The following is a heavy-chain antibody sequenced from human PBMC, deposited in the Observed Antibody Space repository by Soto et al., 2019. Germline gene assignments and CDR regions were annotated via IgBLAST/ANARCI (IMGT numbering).Heavy chain of an antibody. D-gene: IGHD6-6*01. CDR1: GYTVNTYL. CDR2: ISISTGDT. J-gene: IGHJ6*02. Sequence: QVQLVQSGAEVKKPGASVTVSCKASGYTVNTYLIAWVRQAPGQGLEWMGWISISTGDTDYAQNLQGRVTLTTDPSSSTAYMELKSLRPDDMALYYCARDGPGRPYGMDVWGQGTPVIVSS. V-gene: IGHV1-18*03. CDR3: ARDGPGRPYGMDV.